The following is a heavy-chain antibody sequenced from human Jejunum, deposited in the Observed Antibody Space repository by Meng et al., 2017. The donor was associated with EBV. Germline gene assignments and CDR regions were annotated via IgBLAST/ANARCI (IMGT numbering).Heavy chain of an antibody. J-gene: IGHJ4*01. CDR3: ARDVLHYDFWSGYFDH. Sequence: QDQLVQSGAEVKKPXASVKVPCKASGYIFTNYGISWVRQAPGQGLEWMGWISPYNGNTDSAQKFQGRVTMTTDTSTNTAYMELRSLSSDDTAVYFCARDVLHYDFWSGYFDHGGHGTLVIVSS. D-gene: IGHD3-3*01. CDR2: ISPYNGNT. CDR1: GYIFTNYG. V-gene: IGHV1-18*01.